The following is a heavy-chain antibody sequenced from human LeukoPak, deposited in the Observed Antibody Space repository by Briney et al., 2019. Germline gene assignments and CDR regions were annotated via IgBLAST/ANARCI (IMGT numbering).Heavy chain of an antibody. V-gene: IGHV3-30*18. Sequence: GRSLRLSCAASGFTFSSYGMHWVRQAPGRGLEWVAVISYDGSNKYYADSVKGRFTISRDNSKNTLYLQMNSLRAEDTALYYCAKDKLRTSGAFDIWGQGTMVTVSS. J-gene: IGHJ3*02. D-gene: IGHD3-10*01. CDR1: GFTFSSYG. CDR2: ISYDGSNK. CDR3: AKDKLRTSGAFDI.